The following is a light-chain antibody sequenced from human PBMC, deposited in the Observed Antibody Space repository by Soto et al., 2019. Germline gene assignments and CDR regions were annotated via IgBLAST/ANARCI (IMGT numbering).Light chain of an antibody. CDR2: GVS. CDR3: QQYGSSPIT. J-gene: IGKJ5*01. Sequence: EIVLTQSPGTLSLSPGERAILSYRASQSVSSTFLAWYQQKPGQAPRLLIFGVSNRATGIPDRFSGSGSGTDFTLTISRLEPEDFAVYYCQQYGSSPITFGQGTRLEIK. V-gene: IGKV3-20*01. CDR1: QSVSSTF.